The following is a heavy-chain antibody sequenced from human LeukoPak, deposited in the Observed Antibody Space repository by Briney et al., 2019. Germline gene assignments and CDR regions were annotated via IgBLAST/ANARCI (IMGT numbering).Heavy chain of an antibody. CDR2: ISGSGANT. Sequence: GGSLRLSCAASFSSYFMTWVRQAPGKGLEWVSGISGSGANTYYADSVKGRFTISRDNSKNTLYLQMSSLRAEDTAVYYCAKAFGRSRDGVDALGQGTTVTVSS. CDR3: AKAFGRSRDGVDA. V-gene: IGHV3-23*01. CDR1: FSSYF. J-gene: IGHJ6*02. D-gene: IGHD3-16*01.